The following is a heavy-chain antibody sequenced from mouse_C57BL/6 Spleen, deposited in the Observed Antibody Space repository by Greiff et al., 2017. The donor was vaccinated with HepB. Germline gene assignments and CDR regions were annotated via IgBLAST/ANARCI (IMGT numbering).Heavy chain of an antibody. V-gene: IGHV1-69*01. Sequence: QVHVKQPGAELVMPGASVKLSCKASGYTFTSYWMHWVKQRPGQGLEWIGEIDPSDSYTNYNQKFKGKSTLTVDKSSSTAYMQLSSLTSEDSAVYYCARHGSSYNYYAMDYWGQGTSVTVSS. CDR3: ARHGSSYNYYAMDY. CDR2: IDPSDSYT. J-gene: IGHJ4*01. CDR1: GYTFTSYW. D-gene: IGHD1-1*01.